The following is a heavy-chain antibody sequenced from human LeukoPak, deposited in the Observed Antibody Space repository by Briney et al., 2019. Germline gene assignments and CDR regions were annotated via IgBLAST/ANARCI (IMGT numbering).Heavy chain of an antibody. CDR3: ARHSSSWYRWFDP. J-gene: IGHJ5*02. CDR1: GGSISNYY. D-gene: IGHD6-13*01. CDR2: IYYSGST. V-gene: IGHV4-59*08. Sequence: SETLSLTCTVSGGSISNYYWSWIRQPPGKGLEWIGYIYYSGSTNYNPSLKSRVTISVDTSKNQFSLKLSSVTAADTAVYYCARHSSSWYRWFDPWGQGTLVTVSS.